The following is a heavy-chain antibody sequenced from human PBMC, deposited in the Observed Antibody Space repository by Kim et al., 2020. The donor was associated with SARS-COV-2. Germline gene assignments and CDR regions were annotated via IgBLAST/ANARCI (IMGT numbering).Heavy chain of an antibody. V-gene: IGHV3-7*01. D-gene: IGHD3-10*01. CDR2: IKQDGSEK. CDR3: ARDGLWFGEFTTPIFGDAFDI. CDR1: GFTFSSYW. J-gene: IGHJ3*02. Sequence: GGSLRLSCAASGFTFSSYWMSWVRQAPGKGLEWVANIKQDGSEKYYVDSVKGRFTISRDNAKNSLYLQMNSLRAEDTAVYYCARDGLWFGEFTTPIFGDAFDIWGQGTMVTVSS.